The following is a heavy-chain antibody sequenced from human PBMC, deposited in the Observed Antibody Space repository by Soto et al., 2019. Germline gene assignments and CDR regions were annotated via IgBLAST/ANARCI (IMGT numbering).Heavy chain of an antibody. V-gene: IGHV4-31*03. CDR1: GESISSGGYY. Sequence: PSEPMSLTCTVSGESISSGGYYWSWIRQHPGKGLEWIGYIYYSGSTYYNPSLKSRVTISVDTSKNQFSLKLSSVTAADTAVYYCARTHYCGGDCYNWLDPWGQGTLVTVSS. J-gene: IGHJ5*02. CDR3: ARTHYCGGDCYNWLDP. CDR2: IYYSGST. D-gene: IGHD2-21*02.